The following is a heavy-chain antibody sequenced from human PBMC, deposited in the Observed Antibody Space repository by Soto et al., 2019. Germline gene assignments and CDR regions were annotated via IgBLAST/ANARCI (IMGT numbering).Heavy chain of an antibody. Sequence: LRLSCAASGFTFDDYGMSWVRQAPGKGLEWVSGINWNGGSTGYADSVKGRFTISRDNTKNSLYLQMNSLRAEDTALYYCARGWFGERPTLDYWGQGTLVTVSS. D-gene: IGHD3-10*01. V-gene: IGHV3-20*04. CDR2: INWNGGST. CDR1: GFTFDDYG. J-gene: IGHJ4*02. CDR3: ARGWFGERPTLDY.